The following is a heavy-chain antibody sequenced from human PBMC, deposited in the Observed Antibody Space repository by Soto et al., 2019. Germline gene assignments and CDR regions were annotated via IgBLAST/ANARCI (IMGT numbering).Heavy chain of an antibody. V-gene: IGHV4-59*01. CDR2: IYYSGST. CDR1: GGSISSYY. Sequence: SETLSLTCTVSGGSISSYYWSWIRQPPGKGLEWIGYIYYSGSTNYNPSLKSRVTISVDTSKNQFSLKLSSVTAADTAVYYCAREPSIVYGDYGEYYGKDVCGQGTTVTVSS. J-gene: IGHJ6*01. D-gene: IGHD4-17*01. CDR3: AREPSIVYGDYGEYYGKDV.